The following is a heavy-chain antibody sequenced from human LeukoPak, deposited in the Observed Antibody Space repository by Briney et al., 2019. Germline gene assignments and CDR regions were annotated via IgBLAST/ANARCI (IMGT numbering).Heavy chain of an antibody. CDR2: IRSKAYRGTT. D-gene: IGHD5-18*01. Sequence: SLRLSCTTSGFTFGDHAMTWVRQAPGKGLEWVGFIRSKAYRGTTEYAASVKGRFTISRDDSKCVDYLQMNSLKSEDTSVYYCSRGPIQLWVHNGVDVWGQGTTVTVSS. CDR3: SRGPIQLWVHNGVDV. J-gene: IGHJ6*02. CDR1: GFTFGDHA. V-gene: IGHV3-49*04.